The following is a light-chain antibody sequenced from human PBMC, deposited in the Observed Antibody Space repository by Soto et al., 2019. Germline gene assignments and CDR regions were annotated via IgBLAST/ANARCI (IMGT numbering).Light chain of an antibody. V-gene: IGKV4-1*01. Sequence: DIVMTQSPDSLAVSLGERATINCKSSQSVLYSSNNKNYLAWYQQKPGQPPKLLIYWASTRESGVPDRFSGSGSGTDFTLTISSLQAEDVAVYYCQHRSNWPLTFGGGTKVDIK. CDR1: QSVLYSSNNKNY. CDR3: QHRSNWPLT. J-gene: IGKJ4*01. CDR2: WAS.